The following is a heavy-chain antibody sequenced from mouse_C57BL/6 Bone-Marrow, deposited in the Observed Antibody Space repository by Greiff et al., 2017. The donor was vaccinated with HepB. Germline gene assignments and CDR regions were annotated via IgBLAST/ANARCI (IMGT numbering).Heavy chain of an antibody. D-gene: IGHD2-12*01. J-gene: IGHJ4*01. V-gene: IGHV1-15*01. CDR2: IDPETGGT. CDR3: TKVTYAMDY. Sequence: QVQLQQSGAELVRPGASVTLSCKASGYTFTDYEMHWVKQTPVHGLEWIGAIDPETGGTAYNQKFKGKARLTADKSSSTAYMELRSLTSEDSAVYYCTKVTYAMDYWGQGTSVTVSS. CDR1: GYTFTDYE.